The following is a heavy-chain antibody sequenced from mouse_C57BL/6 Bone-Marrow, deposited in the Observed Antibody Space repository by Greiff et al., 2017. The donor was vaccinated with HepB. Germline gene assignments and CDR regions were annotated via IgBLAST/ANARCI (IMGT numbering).Heavy chain of an antibody. J-gene: IGHJ3*01. V-gene: IGHV5-6*02. CDR3: ARRDYCGSSYAWFAY. Sequence: EVKLMESGGDLVKPGGSLKLSCAASGFTFSSYGMSWVRQTPDKRLEWVATISSGGSYNYYPYSVKGRFTISRANAKNTLYLQMSSLKSEDTAMYYCARRDYCGSSYAWFAYWGQGTLVTVSA. CDR1: GFTFSSYG. CDR2: ISSGGSYN. D-gene: IGHD1-1*01.